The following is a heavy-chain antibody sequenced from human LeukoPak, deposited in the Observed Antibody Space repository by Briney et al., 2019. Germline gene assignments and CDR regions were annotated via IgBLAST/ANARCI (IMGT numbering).Heavy chain of an antibody. Sequence: GGSLRLSCAASGFTFSSSAMSWVRQAPGKGLQWVSSISGSGDRTYYADSVKGRFTISRDNSKNTLYLQMNSLRAEDTAAYYCAKGYYFDILSGYSSLDSWGQGTLVTVSS. J-gene: IGHJ4*02. CDR2: ISGSGDRT. CDR1: GFTFSSSA. V-gene: IGHV3-23*01. CDR3: AKGYYFDILSGYSSLDS. D-gene: IGHD3-9*01.